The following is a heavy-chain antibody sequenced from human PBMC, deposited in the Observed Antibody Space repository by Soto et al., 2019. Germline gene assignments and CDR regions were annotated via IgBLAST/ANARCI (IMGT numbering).Heavy chain of an antibody. D-gene: IGHD3-9*01. V-gene: IGHV4-34*01. CDR1: GGSFSGYY. CDR3: ARESHDILTGPPWVWYFDL. J-gene: IGHJ2*01. CDR2: INDRGSI. Sequence: QVQLQQWGAGPLRPLETLSLTCGVSGGSFSGYYWAWIRQSPGKGLEWIGEINDRGSINYNPSVKSRFSISVATSKTHCPLNLGSVTAADSAVYYCARESHDILTGPPWVWYFDLWGRGTLVTVSS.